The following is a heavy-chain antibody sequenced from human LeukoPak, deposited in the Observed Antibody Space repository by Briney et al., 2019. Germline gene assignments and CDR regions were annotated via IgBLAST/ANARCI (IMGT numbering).Heavy chain of an antibody. Sequence: SETLSLTCTVSGGSISSGSYYWSWIRQPAGKGLEWIGRIYTSGSTNYNPSLKSRVTISVDTSKNQFSLKLSSVTAAGTAVYYCARESGWLPHNWFDPWGQGTLVTVSS. CDR1: GGSISSGSYY. CDR2: IYTSGST. V-gene: IGHV4-61*02. CDR3: ARESGWLPHNWFDP. D-gene: IGHD3-9*01. J-gene: IGHJ5*02.